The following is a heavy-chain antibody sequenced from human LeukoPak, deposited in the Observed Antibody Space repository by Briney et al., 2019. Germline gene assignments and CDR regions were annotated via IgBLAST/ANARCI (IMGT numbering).Heavy chain of an antibody. CDR1: GFTFSSYA. J-gene: IGHJ4*02. D-gene: IGHD3-22*01. CDR3: ARVRGNYYDSSAYYYELAFHFDY. V-gene: IGHV3-23*01. Sequence: GDSLRLSCAASGFTFSSYAMSWVRQAPGEGLEWVSVISGSGGTTFYADSVKGRFTISRDNSKNTLYLQMNSLRAEDTAAYYCARVRGNYYDSSAYYYELAFHFDYWGQGTLVTVSS. CDR2: ISGSGGTT.